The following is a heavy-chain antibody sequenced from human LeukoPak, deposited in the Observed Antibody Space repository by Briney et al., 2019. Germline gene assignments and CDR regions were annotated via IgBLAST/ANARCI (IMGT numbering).Heavy chain of an antibody. CDR1: GYTFTSYD. Sequence: ASVKVSCKASGYTFTSYDINWVRQATGQGLEWMGWMNPNSGNTGYAQKFQGRVTITRNTPISTAYMELSRLRSEDTAVYYCARGRQMTTVTTSPFGYWGQGTLVTVSS. J-gene: IGHJ4*02. D-gene: IGHD4-17*01. CDR3: ARGRQMTTVTTSPFGY. CDR2: MNPNSGNT. V-gene: IGHV1-8*03.